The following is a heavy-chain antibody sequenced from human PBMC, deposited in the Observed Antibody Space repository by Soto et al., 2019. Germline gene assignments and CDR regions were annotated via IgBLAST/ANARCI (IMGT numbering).Heavy chain of an antibody. CDR1: GYTFTSYY. D-gene: IGHD6-19*01. CDR2: INPNGGTT. J-gene: IGHJ4*02. V-gene: IGHV1-46*01. Sequence: QVQLVQSGAVVTKPGASVKVYCKASGYTFTSYYMHWVRQAPGQRLEYMGIINPNGGTTHYAQKLQGIVTMTTDTSTSTLYMELSSLRSEDTAMYYCAAYTNGWSTSWNWGQGTLVTVSS. CDR3: AAYTNGWSTSWN.